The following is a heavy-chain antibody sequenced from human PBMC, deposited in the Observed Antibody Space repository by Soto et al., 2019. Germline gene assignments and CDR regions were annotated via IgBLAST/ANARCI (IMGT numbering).Heavy chain of an antibody. V-gene: IGHV4-4*07. CDR3: ARAPPTNDFDI. Sequence: SETLSLTLTVPNEPMDSYYWNWGRQPAGKGLEWIGRIYVGSNTNYNPSLMSRVTMSIDTSRRQFSLTLTSVTAADTAVYFCARAPPTNDFDIWGPGTVVTVSS. J-gene: IGHJ3*02. CDR1: NEPMDSYY. CDR2: IYVGSNT.